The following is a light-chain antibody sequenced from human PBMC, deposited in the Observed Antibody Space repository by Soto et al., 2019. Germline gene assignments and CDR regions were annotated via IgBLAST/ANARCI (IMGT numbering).Light chain of an antibody. CDR2: EVS. CDR1: SSDDGGYNY. CDR3: SSYTSSSTLDV. Sequence: QSVLTQPASVSGSPGQSITISCNGTSSDDGGYNYVSWYQQHPGKAPKLMIYEVSNRPSGVSNRFSGSKSGNTASLTISGLQAEDEADYYCSSYTSSSTLDVFGTGTKVTVL. J-gene: IGLJ1*01. V-gene: IGLV2-14*01.